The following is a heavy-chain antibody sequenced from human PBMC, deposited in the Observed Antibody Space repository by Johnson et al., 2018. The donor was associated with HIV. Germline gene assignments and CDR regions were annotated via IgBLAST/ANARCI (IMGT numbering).Heavy chain of an antibody. CDR2: IRYDGSNK. CDR3: AKVRVAAMIVVVSGRDAFDI. D-gene: IGHD3-22*01. Sequence: QVQLVESGGGVVQPGGSLRLSCAAYGFTFSSYGMHWVRQAPGKGLEWVAFIRYDGSNKYYADSVKGRFSISRDNSKNTLYLQMNSLRTEDTAVYYCAKVRVAAMIVVVSGRDAFDIWGQGTMVTVSS. CDR1: GFTFSSYG. J-gene: IGHJ3*02. V-gene: IGHV3-30*02.